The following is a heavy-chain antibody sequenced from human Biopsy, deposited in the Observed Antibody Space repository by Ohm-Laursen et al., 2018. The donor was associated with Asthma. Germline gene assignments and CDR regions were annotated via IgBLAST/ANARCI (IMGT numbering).Heavy chain of an antibody. D-gene: IGHD6-13*01. Sequence: SETLSLTCSLSSGSGGYMRSGNYYWGWIRQPPGKGLEWIGSIYYSGTTYYNPSLEGRVTGSTNTSKNQFSLKLTSVTAAGTAVYYCVRGSSSWHHGPFHYYYGLDVWGQGTTATVSS. CDR2: IYYSGTT. V-gene: IGHV4-39*01. CDR3: VRGSSSWHHGPFHYYYGLDV. J-gene: IGHJ6*02. CDR1: SGSGGYMRSGNYY.